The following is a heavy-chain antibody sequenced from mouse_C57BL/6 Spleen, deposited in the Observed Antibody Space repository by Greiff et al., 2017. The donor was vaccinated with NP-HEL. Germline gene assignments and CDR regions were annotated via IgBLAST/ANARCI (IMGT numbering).Heavy chain of an antibody. D-gene: IGHD3-2*02. J-gene: IGHJ3*01. CDR2: ISSGGDYI. V-gene: IGHV5-9-1*02. CDR1: GFTFSSYA. Sequence: DVQLVESGEGLVKPGGSLKLSCAASGFTFSSYAMSWVRQTPEKRLEWVAYISSGGDYIYYADTVKGRFTISRDNARNTLYLQMSSLKSEDTAMYYCTRDFLTQASFAYWGQGTLVTVSA. CDR3: TRDFLTQASFAY.